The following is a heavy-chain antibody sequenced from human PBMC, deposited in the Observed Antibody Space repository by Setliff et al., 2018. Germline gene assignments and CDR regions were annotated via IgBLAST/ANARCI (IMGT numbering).Heavy chain of an antibody. CDR2: IYYSGST. V-gene: IGHV4-59*11. J-gene: IGHJ4*02. CDR1: GGSISSHY. CDR3: ARVRDYEIDY. Sequence: SETLSLTCTVSGGSISSHYWSWIRQPPGKGLEWIGYIYYSGSTYYSPSLKSRVTISVDTSKNQFSLKLSSVTAADTAVYYCARVRDYEIDYWGQGTLVTVSS. D-gene: IGHD3-16*01.